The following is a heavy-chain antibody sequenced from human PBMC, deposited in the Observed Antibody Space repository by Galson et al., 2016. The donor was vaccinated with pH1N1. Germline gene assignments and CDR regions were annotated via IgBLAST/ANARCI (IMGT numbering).Heavy chain of an antibody. J-gene: IGHJ4*02. D-gene: IGHD6-19*01. CDR3: AKVAGYFSGWFEY. V-gene: IGHV3-9*01. CDR2: ISWNSGSI. CDR1: GFTFDDYA. Sequence: SLRLSCAASGFTFDDYAMHWVRQAPGKGLELVSGISWNSGSIGYADSVKGRFTISRDNAKNSLYLQMNSLRAEDTALYYCAKVAGYFSGWFEYWGQGTLVTVSS.